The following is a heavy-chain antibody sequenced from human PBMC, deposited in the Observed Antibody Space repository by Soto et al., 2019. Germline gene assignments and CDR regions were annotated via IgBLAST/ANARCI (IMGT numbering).Heavy chain of an antibody. CDR2: IYPGDSDT. CDR3: ARQDYEEISGYYYHDEFDS. J-gene: IGHJ3*02. D-gene: IGHD3-22*01. CDR1: GYSFTSYW. Sequence: PGDSLKISCKCSGYSFTSYWIGWVRQMPGKGLEWMGIIYPGDSDTRYSPSFQGQVTISADKSISTAYLQWSSLKASDTAMYYCARQDYEEISGYYYHDEFDSWGQGTMVTV. V-gene: IGHV5-51*01.